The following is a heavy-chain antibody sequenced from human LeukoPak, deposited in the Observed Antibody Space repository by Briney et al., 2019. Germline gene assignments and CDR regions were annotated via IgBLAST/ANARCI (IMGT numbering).Heavy chain of an antibody. CDR2: ISSSGSTI. CDR1: GFTFSSYE. D-gene: IGHD3-16*01. V-gene: IGHV3-48*03. CDR3: STLNDAFDI. Sequence: GGSLRLSCAASGFTFSSYEMNWVRQAPGRGLEWVSYISSSGSTIYYADSVKGRFTISRDNAKNSLYLQMNSLRAEDTAVYYCSTLNDAFDIWGQGTMVTVSS. J-gene: IGHJ3*02.